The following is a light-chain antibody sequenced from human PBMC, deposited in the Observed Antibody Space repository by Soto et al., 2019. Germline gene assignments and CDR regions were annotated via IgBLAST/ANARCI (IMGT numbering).Light chain of an antibody. J-gene: IGKJ1*01. CDR2: KAS. CDR3: QHSNSYSEA. CDR1: QTISSW. V-gene: IGKV1-5*03. Sequence: DIQMTQSPSTLSASVGDRVTITCRASQTISSWLAWYQQKPGKAPKLLIYKASTLKSGVPSRFSGSGSGTEFTLTISSLQPDDFTTYYCQHSNSYSEAFGQGTKVDIK.